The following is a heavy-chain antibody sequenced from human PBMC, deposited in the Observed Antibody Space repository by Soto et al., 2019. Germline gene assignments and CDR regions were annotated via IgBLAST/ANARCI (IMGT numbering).Heavy chain of an antibody. CDR1: GYTFTGYY. CDR2: INPNSGGT. Sequence: ASVKVSCKASGYTFTGYYMHWVRQAPGQGLEWMGWINPNSGGTNYAQKFQGWVTMTRDTSISTAYMELSRLRSDDTAVYYCARATDTAILDSYYCGMDAWGQGTTVTVAS. J-gene: IGHJ6*02. CDR3: ARATDTAILDSYYCGMDA. V-gene: IGHV1-2*04. D-gene: IGHD5-18*01.